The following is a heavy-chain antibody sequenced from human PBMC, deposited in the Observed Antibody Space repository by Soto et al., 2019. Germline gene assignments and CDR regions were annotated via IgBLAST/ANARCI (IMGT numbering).Heavy chain of an antibody. V-gene: IGHV3-9*01. CDR3: AKATGDKLRYYYYYYMDV. Sequence: EVQLVESGGGLVQPGRSLRLSCAASGFTFDDYAMHWVRQAPGKGLEWVSGISWNSGSIGYADSVKGRFTISRDNAKNSLYLQMNSLRAEDTALYYCAKATGDKLRYYYYYYMDVWGKGTTVTVSS. D-gene: IGHD1-7*01. CDR1: GFTFDDYA. J-gene: IGHJ6*03. CDR2: ISWNSGSI.